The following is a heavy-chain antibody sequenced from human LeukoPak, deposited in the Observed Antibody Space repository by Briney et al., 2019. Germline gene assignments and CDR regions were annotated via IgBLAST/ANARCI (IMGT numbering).Heavy chain of an antibody. J-gene: IGHJ4*02. Sequence: GGSLRLSCAASGFTVSSNHMNWVRQAPGKGLEWVSVIFSGGDTSYADSVKGRFTISRDSSKNTLFLQMNSLTPEDTAVYYCMRQGLGGAGRWGEGTLVTVSS. D-gene: IGHD6-19*01. CDR1: GFTVSSNH. CDR3: MRQGLGGAGR. V-gene: IGHV3-66*02. CDR2: IFSGGDT.